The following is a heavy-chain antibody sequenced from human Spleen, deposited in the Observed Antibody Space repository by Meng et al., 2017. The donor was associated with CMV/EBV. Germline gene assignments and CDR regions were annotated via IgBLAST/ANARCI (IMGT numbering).Heavy chain of an antibody. D-gene: IGHD3-22*01. J-gene: IGHJ3*01. Sequence: ASVKVSCKASGYIFTSFDISWIRQAPGQGLEWMGWINPPSGNTGYAQKFQGRVALTADTSTNTVYMELSGLTDADTAVYYCARYYFERSCPYYRYGFDVWGQGTMVTVSS. CDR1: GYIFTSFD. CDR3: ARYYFERSCPYYRYGFDV. CDR2: INPPSGNT. V-gene: IGHV1-8*01.